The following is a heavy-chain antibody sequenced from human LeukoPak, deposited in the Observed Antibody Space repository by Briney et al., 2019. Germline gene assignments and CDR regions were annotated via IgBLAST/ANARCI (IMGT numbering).Heavy chain of an antibody. J-gene: IGHJ4*02. CDR1: GFTFSSYA. CDR2: ISGSGGST. CDR3: ANSASTLGYGDYPRG. D-gene: IGHD4-17*01. V-gene: IGHV3-23*01. Sequence: PGGSLRLSCAASGFTFSSYAMSWVRQAPGKGLEWVSAISGSGGSTYYADSVKGRFTISRDNSKNTLYLQVNSLRAEDTAVYHCANSASTLGYGDYPRGWGQGTLVTVSS.